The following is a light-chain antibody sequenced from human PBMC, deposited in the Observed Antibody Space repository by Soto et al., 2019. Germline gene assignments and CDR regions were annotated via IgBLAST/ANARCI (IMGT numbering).Light chain of an antibody. CDR2: DAS. Sequence: ETVMTHSPDTLSVSPGERATLSCRASQSVSSYLAWYQQKPGQAPRLLIYDASNRATGIPARFSGSGSGTDFTLTISSLEPEDFAVYYCQQRSNWPPITFGQGTRLGL. J-gene: IGKJ5*01. CDR1: QSVSSY. CDR3: QQRSNWPPIT. V-gene: IGKV3-11*01.